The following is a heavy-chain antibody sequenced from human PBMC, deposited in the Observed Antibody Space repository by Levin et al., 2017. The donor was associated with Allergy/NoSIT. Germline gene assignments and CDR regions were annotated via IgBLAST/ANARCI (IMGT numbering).Heavy chain of an antibody. V-gene: IGHV3-9*01. CDR1: GFTFDDYA. J-gene: IGHJ6*02. D-gene: IGHD6-19*01. CDR2: ISWNSGNI. CDR3: ARSKWLSQGGYGMDV. Sequence: HAGGSLRLSCAASGFTFDDYAMHWVRQAPGKGLEWVSSISWNSGNIGYADSVKGRFTISRDNAKNSLYLQMNSLRAEDTAFYYCARSKWLSQGGYGMDVWGQGTTVTVSS.